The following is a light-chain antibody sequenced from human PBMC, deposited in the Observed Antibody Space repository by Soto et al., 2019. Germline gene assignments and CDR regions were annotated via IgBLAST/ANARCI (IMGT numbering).Light chain of an antibody. V-gene: IGKV3-20*01. CDR1: QRVSSSF. Sequence: EIVWTQSPDTLSVSPGQRATLSCKASQRVSSSFLAWYQQRPGQAPRLLCYDASRRATGIPDKFSASGSGTDFSLTISNLEPEDFEVYYCHQYSSSPWTFGQGTKVDIK. J-gene: IGKJ1*01. CDR2: DAS. CDR3: HQYSSSPWT.